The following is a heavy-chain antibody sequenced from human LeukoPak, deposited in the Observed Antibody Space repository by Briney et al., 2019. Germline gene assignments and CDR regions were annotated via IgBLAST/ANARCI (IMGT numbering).Heavy chain of an antibody. CDR1: GGSISSSSYY. CDR3: ARHELPPPYYFDY. CDR2: IYYSGST. V-gene: IGHV4-39*01. Sequence: SETLSLTCTVSGGSISSSSYYWGWIRQPPGKGLEWIGSIYYSGSTYYNPSLKSRVTISVDTSKNQFSLKLSSVTAADTAEYYCARHELPPPYYFDYWGQGTLVTVSS. D-gene: IGHD1-7*01. J-gene: IGHJ4*02.